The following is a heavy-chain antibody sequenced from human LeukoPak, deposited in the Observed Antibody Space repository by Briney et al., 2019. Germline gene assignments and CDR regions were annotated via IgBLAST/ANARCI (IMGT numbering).Heavy chain of an antibody. CDR2: INHSGST. CDR3: ARASGYSYGYFDY. D-gene: IGHD5-18*01. CDR1: GGSFSGYY. J-gene: IGHJ4*02. Sequence: PSETLSLTCAVYGGSFSGYYWSWIRQPPGKGLEWIGEINHSGSTNYNPSLKSRVTISVDTSKNQFSLKLNSVTAADTAVYYCARASGYSYGYFDYWGQGTLVTVSS. V-gene: IGHV4-34*01.